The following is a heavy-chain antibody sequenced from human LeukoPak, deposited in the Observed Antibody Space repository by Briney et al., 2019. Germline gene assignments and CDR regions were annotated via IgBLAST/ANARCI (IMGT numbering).Heavy chain of an antibody. CDR2: ISGSGGRT. Sequence: GSLRLSWSASGFTFYSYAMGWVRQAPGKGLGWVSAISGSGGRTYYADSVKGRFTISRDNSKNTLYLQMNSLRAKDTAVYYCAKAVSRYGDYSHFDYRGQGTLVTVSS. J-gene: IGHJ4*02. CDR1: GFTFYSYA. CDR3: AKAVSRYGDYSHFDY. V-gene: IGHV3-23*01. D-gene: IGHD4-17*01.